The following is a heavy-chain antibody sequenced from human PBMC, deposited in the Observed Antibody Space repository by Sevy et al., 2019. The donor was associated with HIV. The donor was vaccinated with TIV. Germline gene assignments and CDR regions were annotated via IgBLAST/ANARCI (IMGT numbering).Heavy chain of an antibody. J-gene: IGHJ4*02. CDR3: ARVRVAAADYYFDY. V-gene: IGHV3-7*05. CDR1: GFTFSSYW. D-gene: IGHD6-25*01. Sequence: GGSLRLSCAASGFTFSSYWMSWVRQAPGKGLEWVAYINQDGSQKSYVDSVKGRFTISRDNAKNSLFLQLNSLRAEDTAVYYCARVRVAAADYYFDYWGQGTLVTVSS. CDR2: INQDGSQK.